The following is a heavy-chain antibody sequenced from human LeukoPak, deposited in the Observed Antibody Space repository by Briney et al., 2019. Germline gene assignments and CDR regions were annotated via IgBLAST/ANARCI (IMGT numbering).Heavy chain of an antibody. CDR1: GFTFSSYG. J-gene: IGHJ5*02. Sequence: GGSLRRSGAASGFTFSSYGMHWVRQAPGNGLEWVAVISYDGSNKYYPDSVKGQLTISRDNYKNTLYLQMNRPRAEDTAVYYCAKAYQGNSNWFDPWGQGTLVTVSS. D-gene: IGHD2-2*01. CDR2: ISYDGSNK. CDR3: AKAYQGNSNWFDP. V-gene: IGHV3-30*18.